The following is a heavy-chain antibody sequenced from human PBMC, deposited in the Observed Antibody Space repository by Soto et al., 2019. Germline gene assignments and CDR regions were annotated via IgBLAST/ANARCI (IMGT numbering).Heavy chain of an antibody. CDR3: ATGGRYCTSTDCRTGFDF. CDR1: GYTFTRYG. Sequence: QVQLMQSGSEVTKPGASVKVSCKATGYTFTRYGITWVRQAPGQGLEMMGWISDDSSDTDHAQRFQGRFTMATDPSTTTAYMELRNLRSDDTAKYYCATGGRYCTSTDCRTGFDFWGQGTLVTVSS. J-gene: IGHJ4*02. CDR2: ISDDSSDT. D-gene: IGHD2-2*01. V-gene: IGHV1-18*01.